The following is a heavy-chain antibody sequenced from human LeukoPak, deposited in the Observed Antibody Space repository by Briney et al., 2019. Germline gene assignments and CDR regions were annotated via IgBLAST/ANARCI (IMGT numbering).Heavy chain of an antibody. CDR1: GYTFTGYY. V-gene: IGHV1-2*02. CDR2: INPDSGGT. D-gene: IGHD4-23*01. J-gene: IGHJ5*02. CDR3: AGDNPTVTTVVTASWFDP. Sequence: ASVKVSCKASGYTFTGYYMHWVRQAPGQGLEWMGWINPDSGGTNYAQKFQGRVTMTRDTSISTAYMELSRLRSDDTAVYYCAGDNPTVTTVVTASWFDPWGQGTLVTVSS.